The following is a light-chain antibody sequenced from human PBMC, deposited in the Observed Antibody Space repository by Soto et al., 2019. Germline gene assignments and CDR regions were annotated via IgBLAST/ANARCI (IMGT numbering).Light chain of an antibody. CDR1: QSFSSN. Sequence: EIVLTQSPATLSLSPGERATLSGRASQSFSSNLAWYQQKPGQAPRLLIYGASTRATGIPARFSGSGSGTEFTFTIGSPQSEDCALYYCQQYNNWPGKFGQGTKVDI. J-gene: IGKJ1*01. CDR3: QQYNNWPGK. V-gene: IGKV3-15*01. CDR2: GAS.